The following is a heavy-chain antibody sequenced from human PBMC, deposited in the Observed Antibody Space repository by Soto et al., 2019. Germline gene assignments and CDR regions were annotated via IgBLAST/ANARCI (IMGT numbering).Heavy chain of an antibody. Sequence: TLSLTCTVSGGSIGRCYWSWIRQPQGKGLEWIGYIYYSGSTNYNPSLKSRVTISVDTSKNQFSLKLSSVTAADTAVYYCASGLYDYVWGSYSYFQHWGQGTLVTVS. J-gene: IGHJ1*01. CDR2: IYYSGST. CDR1: GGSIGRCY. D-gene: IGHD3-16*01. V-gene: IGHV4-59*01. CDR3: ASGLYDYVWGSYSYFQH.